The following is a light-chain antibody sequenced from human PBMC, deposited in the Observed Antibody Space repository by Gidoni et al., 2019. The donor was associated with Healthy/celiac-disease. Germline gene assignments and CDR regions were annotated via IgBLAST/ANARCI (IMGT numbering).Light chain of an antibody. CDR2: AAS. CDR1: QSISSY. CDR3: QQSYSTLPEGT. Sequence: DIQMTQSPSSLSASVGDRVTITCRASQSISSYLNWYQQKPGKAPKLLIYAASSLQSEVPSRFSGSGSGTDFTLTISSLQPEDFATYYWQQSYSTLPEGTFGPGTKVEIK. V-gene: IGKV1-39*01. J-gene: IGKJ3*01.